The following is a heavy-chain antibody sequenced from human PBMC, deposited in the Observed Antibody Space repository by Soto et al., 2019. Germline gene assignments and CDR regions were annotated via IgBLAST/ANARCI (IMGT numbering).Heavy chain of an antibody. D-gene: IGHD1-7*01. CDR3: ARVDRDGTTFDI. Sequence: EAQLVESVGGLVQPGGSLRLSCAASGFTFSTYWMHWVRQTPGKGLVWVSRTSSDGTTPNYADSVKGRFTVSRDNAKNTLYLQMNSLRAEDTAMYFCARVDRDGTTFDIWGQGTMVTVSS. CDR1: GFTFSTYW. V-gene: IGHV3-74*01. J-gene: IGHJ3*02. CDR2: TSSDGTTP.